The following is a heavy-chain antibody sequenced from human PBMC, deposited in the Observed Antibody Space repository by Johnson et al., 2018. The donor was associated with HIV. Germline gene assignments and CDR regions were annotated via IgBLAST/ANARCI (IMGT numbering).Heavy chain of an antibody. J-gene: IGHJ3*02. CDR2: ISFDGSNK. CDR1: GFTFSNYP. V-gene: IGHV3-30*14. Sequence: QMHLVESGGGVVRPGRSLRLSCVVSGFTFSNYPMHWVRQAPGKGLEWVAVISFDGSNKYYADSVKGRFSISRDNSKNTLYLQMNSLRPEDTAVYYCARAPPYYGGYSVSDAFDIWGQGTIVTVSS. D-gene: IGHD3-22*01. CDR3: ARAPPYYGGYSVSDAFDI.